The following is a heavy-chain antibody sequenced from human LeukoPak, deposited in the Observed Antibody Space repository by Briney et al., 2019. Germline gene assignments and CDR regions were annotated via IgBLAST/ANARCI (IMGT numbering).Heavy chain of an antibody. Sequence: GGSLRLSCAASGFTFSTYEMNWVRQAPGKGLERVSYISSSGSTIYYADSVKGRFTISRDNAKNSLYLQMNSLRAEDTAVYYCARDLSYSSGWYDFDHWGQGTLVTVSS. CDR2: ISSSGSTI. D-gene: IGHD6-19*01. CDR1: GFTFSTYE. CDR3: ARDLSYSSGWYDFDH. J-gene: IGHJ4*02. V-gene: IGHV3-48*03.